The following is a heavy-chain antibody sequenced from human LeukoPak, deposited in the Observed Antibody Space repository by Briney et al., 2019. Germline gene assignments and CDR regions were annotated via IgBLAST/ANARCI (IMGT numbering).Heavy chain of an antibody. V-gene: IGHV4-59*01. D-gene: IGHD6-13*01. Sequence: SETLSLTCTVSGGSISSYYWSWIRQPPGKGLEWIGYIYYSGSTNYNPSLKSRVTVSVDTSKNQFSLKLSSVTAADTAVYYCARAAAAGKGSFDYWGQGTLVTVSS. CDR3: ARAAAAGKGSFDY. CDR2: IYYSGST. CDR1: GGSISSYY. J-gene: IGHJ4*02.